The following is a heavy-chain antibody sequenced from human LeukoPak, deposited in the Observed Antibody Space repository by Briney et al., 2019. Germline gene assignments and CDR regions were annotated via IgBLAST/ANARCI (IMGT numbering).Heavy chain of an antibody. V-gene: IGHV4-31*03. J-gene: IGHJ3*02. Sequence: SETLSLTCTVSGGSISSGGYYWSWIRQHPGKGLEWIGYIYYSGSTYYNPSLKSRVTITVDTSKNQFSLKLSSVTAADTTVYYCARSHIVAVTGFAFDIWGQGTLVTVSS. D-gene: IGHD2-21*02. CDR3: ARSHIVAVTGFAFDI. CDR2: IYYSGST. CDR1: GGSISSGGYY.